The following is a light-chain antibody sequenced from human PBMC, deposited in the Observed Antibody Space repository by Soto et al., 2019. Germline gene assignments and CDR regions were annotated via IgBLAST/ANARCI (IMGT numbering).Light chain of an antibody. V-gene: IGKV3-20*01. CDR3: QQYGSSPSRT. CDR2: GAS. Sequence: EIVMTQSPATLSVSPGERATLSCRASKSVSSSLAWYQQRPGQAPRLLIYGASSRATGIPDRFSGSGSGTDFTLTISRLEPEDFAVYYCQQYGSSPSRTFGQGTKVDIK. CDR1: KSVSSS. J-gene: IGKJ1*01.